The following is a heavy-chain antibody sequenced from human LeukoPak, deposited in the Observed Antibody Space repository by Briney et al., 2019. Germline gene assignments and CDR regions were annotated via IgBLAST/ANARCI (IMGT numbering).Heavy chain of an antibody. Sequence: SVKVSCKASGFTFTSSAVQWVRQARGQRLEWIGWIVVGSGDTNSAQKFQERVTITRDMSTGTAYMELSSLRSEDTAVYYCGADSMPRGVFSYAFDIWGQGTMVTVSS. CDR1: GFTFTSSA. D-gene: IGHD3-10*01. J-gene: IGHJ3*02. V-gene: IGHV1-58*01. CDR2: IVVGSGDT. CDR3: GADSMPRGVFSYAFDI.